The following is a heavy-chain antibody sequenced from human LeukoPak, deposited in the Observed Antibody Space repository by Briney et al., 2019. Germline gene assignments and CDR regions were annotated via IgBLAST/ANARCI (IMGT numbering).Heavy chain of an antibody. D-gene: IGHD5-12*01. CDR2: IYYSGST. CDR3: AGGIVATPFDY. J-gene: IGHJ4*02. CDR1: GGPISSYY. V-gene: IGHV4-59*01. Sequence: PSETLSLTCTVSGGPISSYYWSWIRQPPGKGLAWIGYIYYSGSTNYNPSLKSRVTISVDTSKNQFSLTLCSVTAADTAVYYWAGGIVATPFDYWGQGTLVTVSS.